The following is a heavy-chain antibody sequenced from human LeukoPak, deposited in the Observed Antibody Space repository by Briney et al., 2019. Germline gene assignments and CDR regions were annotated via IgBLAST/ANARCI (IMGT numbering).Heavy chain of an antibody. V-gene: IGHV4-59*01. J-gene: IGHJ5*02. Sequence: PSETLSLTCTVSGGSISSYYCSWIRQPPGKGLEWIGYIYYSGSTNYNPSLKSRVTISVDTSKNQFSLKLSSVTAADTAVYYCARSGYYGSGSYQGWFDPWGQGTLVTVSS. CDR3: ARSGYYGSGSYQGWFDP. CDR2: IYYSGST. CDR1: GGSISSYY. D-gene: IGHD3-10*01.